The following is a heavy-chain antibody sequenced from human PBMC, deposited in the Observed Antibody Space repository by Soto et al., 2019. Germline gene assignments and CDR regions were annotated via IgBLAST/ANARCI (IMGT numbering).Heavy chain of an antibody. CDR2: IYYSGST. V-gene: IGHV4-31*03. D-gene: IGHD2-2*01. CDR1: GGSISSGGYY. Sequence: PSETLSLTCTVSGGSISSGGYYWSWIRQHPGKGLEWIGYIYYSGSTYYNPSLKSRVTISVDTSKNQFSLKLSSVTAADTAVYYCARESEYCSSTSCYRRSRSQFDPWGQGTLVTVSS. CDR3: ARESEYCSSTSCYRRSRSQFDP. J-gene: IGHJ5*02.